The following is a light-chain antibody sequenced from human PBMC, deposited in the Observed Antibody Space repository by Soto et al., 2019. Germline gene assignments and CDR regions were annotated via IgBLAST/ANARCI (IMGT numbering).Light chain of an antibody. J-gene: IGKJ1*01. CDR2: VGS. Sequence: DIVMTQSPLSLSVTPGEPASISCRSSQSLLHSNGYNYLDWYLQKPGQSPQVLIYVGSNRASGVPDRVSGSGSGTDFTLKISRVEAEDVGVYYCMQALQTPTFGQGTKVEIK. CDR3: MQALQTPT. CDR1: QSLLHSNGYNY. V-gene: IGKV2-28*01.